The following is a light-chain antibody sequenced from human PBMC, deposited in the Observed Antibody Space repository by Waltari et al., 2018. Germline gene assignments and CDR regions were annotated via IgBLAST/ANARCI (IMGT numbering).Light chain of an antibody. V-gene: IGLV1-44*01. CDR3: ATWDDSLNGQVV. Sequence: QSELTQPPSASGTPGQGVTISCSGSSSNIGRNTVSWYQQLPGTAPNLVVYCNNQRPSGFPDRFSGSKSDTSASLDIGGLQSEDEADYYCATWDDSLNGQVVFGGGTKLTVL. CDR2: CNN. J-gene: IGLJ2*01. CDR1: SSNIGRNT.